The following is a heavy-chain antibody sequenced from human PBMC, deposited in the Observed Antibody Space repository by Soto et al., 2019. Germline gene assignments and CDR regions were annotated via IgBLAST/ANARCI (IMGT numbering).Heavy chain of an antibody. Sequence: QVQLQQWGAGLLKPSETLSLTCAVYGGSFSGYYWSWIRQPPGKGLEWIGEINHSGSTNYNPSLKGRVTISVDTSKNQFSLKLSSVTAADRAVYYCAIGRSGEFPDYWGQGTLVTVSS. D-gene: IGHD3-3*01. CDR3: AIGRSGEFPDY. J-gene: IGHJ4*02. V-gene: IGHV4-34*01. CDR2: INHSGST. CDR1: GGSFSGYY.